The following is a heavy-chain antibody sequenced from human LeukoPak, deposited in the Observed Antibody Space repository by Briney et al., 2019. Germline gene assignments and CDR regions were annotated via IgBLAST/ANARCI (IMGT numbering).Heavy chain of an antibody. CDR1: GGSVSSSSYY. J-gene: IGHJ4*02. D-gene: IGHD3-22*01. Sequence: SETLSLTCTVSGGSVSSSSYYWGWIRQSPGKGLEWIGTIYYSGSTCYNASLKSRVTISVDTSKNQFSLRLSSVTAADTAMYYCARHQPRRSTSGYSHFDYWGQGTLVTVSS. CDR2: IYYSGST. V-gene: IGHV4-39*01. CDR3: ARHQPRRSTSGYSHFDY.